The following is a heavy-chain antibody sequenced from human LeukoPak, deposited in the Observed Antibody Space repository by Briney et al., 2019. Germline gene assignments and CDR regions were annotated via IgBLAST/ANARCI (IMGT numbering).Heavy chain of an antibody. CDR3: AKGGSANYFYYMDV. V-gene: IGHV3-23*01. J-gene: IGHJ6*03. CDR1: GFTFRSFA. Sequence: GGSLRLSCAASGFTFRSFAMSWVRQAPGKGLEWGSAISGSGGNTYSADSVKGRFTISRDNSKNTLYLQMNSLRAEDTAVYYCAKGGSANYFYYMDVWGKGSTVTVSS. D-gene: IGHD3-16*01. CDR2: ISGSGGNT.